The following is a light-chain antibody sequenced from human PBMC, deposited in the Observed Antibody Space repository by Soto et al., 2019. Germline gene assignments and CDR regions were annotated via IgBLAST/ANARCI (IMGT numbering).Light chain of an antibody. J-gene: IGLJ2*01. V-gene: IGLV2-23*01. CDR2: EDN. Sequence: QSALTQPASVSGSPGQSITISCSGTSSDVGNYNHVSWYQQHPGKAPKLMIYEDNKRPSGISNRFSGSKSGNTASLTISGLQAEDEADYHCCSYAGIDSVVFGGGTKVTVL. CDR3: CSYAGIDSVV. CDR1: SSDVGNYNH.